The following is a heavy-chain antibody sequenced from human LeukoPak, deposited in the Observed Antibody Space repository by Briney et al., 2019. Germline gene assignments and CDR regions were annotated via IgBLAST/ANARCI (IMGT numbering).Heavy chain of an antibody. J-gene: IGHJ6*03. CDR3: AIDYRYCSSTGCYNDSYMDV. V-gene: IGHV4-59*01. CDR1: GGSISSYY. Sequence: SETLSLTSTVYGGSISSYYWSWLRPPQGMGLVWCGYIYYTGITNYNTYLKSRVTISVDTSKNQFSLELTSVTAADTAVYYCAIDYRYCSSTGCYNDSYMDVWGKGTTVTVSS. D-gene: IGHD2-2*02. CDR2: IYYTGIT.